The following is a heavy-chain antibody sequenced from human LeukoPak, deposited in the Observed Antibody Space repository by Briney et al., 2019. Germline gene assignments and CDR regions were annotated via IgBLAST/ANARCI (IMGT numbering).Heavy chain of an antibody. CDR1: GFTFGSYW. CDR2: INSDGTTT. Sequence: GGSLRLSCAASGFTFGSYWMHWVRQPPGKGPVWVSRINSDGTTTSYADSVKGRFTVSRDNAKNTLYLQMNSLRAEDTAVYYCARVGSGGNCNWGQGTLVTVSS. V-gene: IGHV3-74*01. D-gene: IGHD2-15*01. J-gene: IGHJ4*02. CDR3: ARVGSGGNCN.